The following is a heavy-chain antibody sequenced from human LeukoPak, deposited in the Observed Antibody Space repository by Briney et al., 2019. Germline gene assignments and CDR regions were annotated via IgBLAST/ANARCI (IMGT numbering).Heavy chain of an antibody. Sequence: PGGSLRLSCAASGFTFDDYTMHWVRQAPGKGLEWVSLISWDGGSTYYADSVKGRFTISRDNSKNSLYLQMNSLRTEDTALYYCAKDIGNLWFGEFIDYWGQGTLVTVSS. CDR3: AKDIGNLWFGEFIDY. CDR1: GFTFDDYT. D-gene: IGHD3-10*01. V-gene: IGHV3-43*01. CDR2: ISWDGGST. J-gene: IGHJ4*02.